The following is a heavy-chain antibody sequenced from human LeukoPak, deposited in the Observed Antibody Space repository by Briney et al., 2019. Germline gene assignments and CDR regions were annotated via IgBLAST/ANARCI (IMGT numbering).Heavy chain of an antibody. CDR2: IKHSGST. J-gene: IGHJ4*02. D-gene: IGHD3-3*01. CDR3: ARAGQERTYYDFWSGYFFGGPYYFDY. CDR1: GGSFSGYY. Sequence: SETLSLTCAVYGGSFSGYYWSRIRQPPGKGLEWIGEIKHSGSTNYNPSLKSRVTISVDTSKNQFSLKLSSVTAADTTVYYCARAGQERTYYDFWSGYFFGGPYYFDYWGQGTLVTVSS. V-gene: IGHV4-34*01.